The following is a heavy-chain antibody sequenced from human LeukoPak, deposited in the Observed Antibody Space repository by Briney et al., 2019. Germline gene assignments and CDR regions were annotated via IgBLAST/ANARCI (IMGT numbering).Heavy chain of an antibody. V-gene: IGHV4-59*08. D-gene: IGHD3-10*01. CDR2: IYYSGST. J-gene: IGHJ5*02. CDR1: GGSISSYY. Sequence: KPSETLSLTCTVSGGSISSYYWSWIRQPPGKGLEWIGYIYYSGSTNYNPSLKSRVTISVDTSKNRFSLKLSSVTAADTAVYYCAGSQSITMVRGVIHWFDPWGQGTLVTVSS. CDR3: AGSQSITMVRGVIHWFDP.